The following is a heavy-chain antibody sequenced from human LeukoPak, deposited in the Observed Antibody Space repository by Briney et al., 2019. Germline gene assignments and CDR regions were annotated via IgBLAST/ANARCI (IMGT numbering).Heavy chain of an antibody. V-gene: IGHV4-59*08. Sequence: SETLSLTCTVSGGSISSYYWSWIRQPPGKGLEWIGYIYYSGSTNYNPFLKSRVTISVDTSKNQFSLKLSSVTAADTAVYYCARTGYSSSWYPGRYFDLWGRGTLVTVSS. J-gene: IGHJ2*01. CDR2: IYYSGST. D-gene: IGHD6-13*01. CDR3: ARTGYSSSWYPGRYFDL. CDR1: GGSISSYY.